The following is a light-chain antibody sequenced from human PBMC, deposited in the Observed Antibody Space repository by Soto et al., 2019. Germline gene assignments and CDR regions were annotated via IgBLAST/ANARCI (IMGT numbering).Light chain of an antibody. J-gene: IGLJ2*01. CDR1: SSDVGGYNY. CDR2: DVS. V-gene: IGLV2-14*01. CDR3: SSYTSSSTLYVV. Sequence: QSVLTQPASVSGSPGQSITISCTGTSSDVGGYNYVSWYQQHPGKAPKLMIYDVSNRPSGVSNRFSGSKSGNTASLTISWLQAEDEADYYCSSYTSSSTLYVVFGGGTKLTVL.